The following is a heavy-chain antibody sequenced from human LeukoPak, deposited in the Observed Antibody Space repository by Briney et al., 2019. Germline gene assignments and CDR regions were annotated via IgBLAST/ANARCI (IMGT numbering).Heavy chain of an antibody. CDR3: ASRVRGVIKDYYYGMDV. V-gene: IGHV1-69*13. Sequence: SVKVSCRASGGTFSSYAISWVRQAPGQGLEWMGGIIPIFGTANYAQKFQGRVTITADESTSTAYMELSSLRSEDTAVYYCASRVRGVIKDYYYGMDVWGKGTTVTVSS. D-gene: IGHD3-10*01. J-gene: IGHJ6*04. CDR2: IIPIFGTA. CDR1: GGTFSSYA.